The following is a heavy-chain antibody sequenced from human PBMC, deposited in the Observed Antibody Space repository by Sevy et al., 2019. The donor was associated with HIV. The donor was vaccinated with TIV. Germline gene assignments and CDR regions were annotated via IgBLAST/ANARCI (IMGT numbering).Heavy chain of an antibody. J-gene: IGHJ5*02. D-gene: IGHD2-15*01. Sequence: SETLSLTCAVYGGSFSGYYWSWIRQPPGKGLEWIGEINHSGSTNYTPSLKSRVTISVDTSKNQFSLKLSSVTAADTAVYYCARESGGSRNYNWFDPWGQGTLVTVSS. V-gene: IGHV4-34*01. CDR1: GGSFSGYY. CDR2: INHSGST. CDR3: ARESGGSRNYNWFDP.